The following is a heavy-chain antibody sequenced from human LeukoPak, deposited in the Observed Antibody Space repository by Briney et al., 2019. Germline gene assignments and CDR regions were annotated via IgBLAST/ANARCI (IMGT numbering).Heavy chain of an antibody. CDR1: GGSISGYY. CDR2: ISYTGSA. Sequence: SQTLSLTCTVSGGSISGYYWNWIRQPPGKGLEWIGYISYTGSADYNPSLKSRGTISVDTSKNQFSLKVTSLTAADTAVYYCARDKQPGDYWGQGTLVTVSS. V-gene: IGHV4-59*01. J-gene: IGHJ4*02. D-gene: IGHD5-18*01. CDR3: ARDKQPGDY.